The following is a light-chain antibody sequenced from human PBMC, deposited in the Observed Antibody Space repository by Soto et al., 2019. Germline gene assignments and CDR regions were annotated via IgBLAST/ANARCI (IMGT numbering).Light chain of an antibody. CDR3: CSYAGTGTDNYV. V-gene: IGLV2-23*01. Sequence: QSVLTQPASVSGSPGQSITISCTGTSSNIGSYNFVSWYQQHPGKAPKFMIYEDIKRPSGVSARFSGSKSGNTASLTISGLQAEDEADYYCCSYAGTGTDNYVFGTGTKVTVL. CDR1: SSNIGSYNF. CDR2: EDI. J-gene: IGLJ1*01.